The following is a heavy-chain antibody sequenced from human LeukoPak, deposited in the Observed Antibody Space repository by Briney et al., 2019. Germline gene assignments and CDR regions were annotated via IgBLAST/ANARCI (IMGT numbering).Heavy chain of an antibody. CDR1: EYTFTSYY. V-gene: IGHV1-46*01. J-gene: IGHJ3*02. CDR2: INPSGGST. CDR3: ARALAQYYYGSGSYNDAFDI. D-gene: IGHD3-10*01. Sequence: EASVKVSCKASEYTFTSYYMHWVRQAPGQGLEWIGIINPSGGSTSYAQKFQGRVTMTRDTSTSTVYMELSSLRSEDTAVYYCARALAQYYYGSGSYNDAFDIWGQGTMVTVSS.